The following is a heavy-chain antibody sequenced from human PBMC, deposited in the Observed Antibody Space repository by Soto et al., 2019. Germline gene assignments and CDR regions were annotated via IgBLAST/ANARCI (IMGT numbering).Heavy chain of an antibody. Sequence: QVQLVQSGAEVKKPGSSVKVSCKASGGTFSSYAISWVRQAPGQGLEWMGGIIPIFGTANYAQKFQGRVTNTADESKSAAYMELSSLRSEDTAVYYCARDDAARPAGGWFDPWGQETLVTVSS. J-gene: IGHJ5*02. CDR2: IIPIFGTA. V-gene: IGHV1-69*01. CDR3: ARDDAARPAGGWFDP. D-gene: IGHD6-6*01. CDR1: GGTFSSYA.